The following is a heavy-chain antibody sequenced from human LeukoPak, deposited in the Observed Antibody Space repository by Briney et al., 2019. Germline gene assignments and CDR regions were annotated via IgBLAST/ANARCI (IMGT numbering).Heavy chain of an antibody. Sequence: GGSLRLSCAASGFTFISYAMNWVRQAPGKGLEWVSAISGSGDRTYYTDSVKGRFTISRDNSKNTLYLQMNSLRAEDTAVYFCARGPSGSLYYYHFYGMDVWGQGTTVTVS. D-gene: IGHD1-26*01. J-gene: IGHJ6*02. V-gene: IGHV3-23*01. CDR1: GFTFISYA. CDR2: ISGSGDRT. CDR3: ARGPSGSLYYYHFYGMDV.